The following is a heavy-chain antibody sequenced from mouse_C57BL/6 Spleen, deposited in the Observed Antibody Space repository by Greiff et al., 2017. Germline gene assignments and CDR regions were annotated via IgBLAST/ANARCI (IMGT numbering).Heavy chain of an antibody. Sequence: EVKLVESGGGLVKPGGSLKLSCAASGFTFSDYGMHWVRQAPEKGLEWVAYISSGSSTIYYAETVKGRFTISRDNAKNTLFLQMTSLRSEDTAMYYCAIQAWFAYWGQGTLVTVSA. V-gene: IGHV5-17*01. CDR3: AIQAWFAY. CDR1: GFTFSDYG. CDR2: ISSGSSTI. J-gene: IGHJ3*01.